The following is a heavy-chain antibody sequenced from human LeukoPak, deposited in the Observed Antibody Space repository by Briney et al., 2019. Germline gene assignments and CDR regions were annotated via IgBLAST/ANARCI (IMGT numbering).Heavy chain of an antibody. CDR2: IYYSGRT. Sequence: ADTLSLTCTVSGGSISRSSYYWGWIRQPPGKGREWIGSIYYSGRTYYNPSLKSRVSISVDTSKNQFSLQLSSVTGADKAVYYCARQGLWQWLVLGWFGLWGQGTLVTVSS. CDR3: ARQGLWQWLVLGWFGL. J-gene: IGHJ5*02. D-gene: IGHD6-19*01. CDR1: GGSISRSSYY. V-gene: IGHV4-39*01.